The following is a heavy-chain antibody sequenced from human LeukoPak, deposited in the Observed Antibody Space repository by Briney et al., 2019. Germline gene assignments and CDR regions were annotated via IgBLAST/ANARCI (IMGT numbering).Heavy chain of an antibody. CDR1: GGSISSGGYY. CDR2: IYHSGST. Sequence: SETLSLTCTVSGGSISSGGYYWSWIRQPPGKGLEWIGYIYHSGSTYYNPPLKSRVTISVDSSKNQFSLKLSSVTAADTAVYYCARDADYSNPNYYYYMDVWGKGTTVTVSS. D-gene: IGHD4-11*01. J-gene: IGHJ6*03. CDR3: ARDADYSNPNYYYYMDV. V-gene: IGHV4-30-2*01.